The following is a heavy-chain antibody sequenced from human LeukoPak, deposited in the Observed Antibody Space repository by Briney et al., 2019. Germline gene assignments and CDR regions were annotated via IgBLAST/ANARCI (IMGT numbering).Heavy chain of an antibody. CDR2: FDPEDGET. Sequence: ASVKVSCKVSGYTLTELSMHWVRQAPGKGLEWMGGFDPEDGETIYAQKFQGRVTMTEDTSTDTAYMELSSLRSEDTAVYYCATVNVGAWEGEEYYFDYWGQGTLVTVSS. CDR3: ATVNVGAWEGEEYYFDY. CDR1: GYTLTELS. D-gene: IGHD1-26*01. J-gene: IGHJ4*02. V-gene: IGHV1-24*01.